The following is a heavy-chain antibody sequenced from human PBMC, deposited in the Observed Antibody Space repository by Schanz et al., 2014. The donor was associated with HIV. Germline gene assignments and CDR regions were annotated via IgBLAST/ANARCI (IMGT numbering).Heavy chain of an antibody. V-gene: IGHV1-18*01. D-gene: IGHD6-19*01. CDR2: INTYNGNT. Sequence: QVHLVQSGAEVKKPGSSVTVSCEASGYTFNSYGIVWVRQAPGQGLEWMGWINTYNGNTNYAQKFQGRVTMTTDTSTTTAYMNLRSLRSDDTAVYYCARDFSGWTEFDYWGQGTLVTVSS. J-gene: IGHJ4*02. CDR1: GYTFNSYG. CDR3: ARDFSGWTEFDY.